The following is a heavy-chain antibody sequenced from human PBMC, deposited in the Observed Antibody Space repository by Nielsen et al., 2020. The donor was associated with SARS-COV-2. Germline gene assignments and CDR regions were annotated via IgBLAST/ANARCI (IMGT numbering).Heavy chain of an antibody. CDR3: AHTRITMVRGVLADY. CDR2: IYWNDDK. Sequence: SGPTLMKPTQTLTLTCTFSGFSLSTSGVGVGWIRQPPGKALEWLALIYWNDDKRYSPSLKSRLTITKDTSKNQVVLTMTNMDPVDTATYYCAHTRITMVRGVLADYWGQGTLVTVSS. D-gene: IGHD3-10*01. V-gene: IGHV2-5*01. CDR1: GFSLSTSGVG. J-gene: IGHJ4*02.